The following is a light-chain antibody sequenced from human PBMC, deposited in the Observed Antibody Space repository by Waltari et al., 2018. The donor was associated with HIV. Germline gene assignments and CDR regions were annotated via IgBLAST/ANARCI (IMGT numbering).Light chain of an antibody. CDR1: QSISTF. V-gene: IGKV3-11*01. CDR2: DAS. Sequence: EIVLTQSPATLSLSPGDRATLSCRASQSISTFLAWYQPQRCGPPRLIIYDASNRATGIPARFSGSGSGTDFNLTISGLEPEDFAVYYCQHRSDWPPPTTFGQGTRLEIK. J-gene: IGKJ5*01. CDR3: QHRSDWPPPTT.